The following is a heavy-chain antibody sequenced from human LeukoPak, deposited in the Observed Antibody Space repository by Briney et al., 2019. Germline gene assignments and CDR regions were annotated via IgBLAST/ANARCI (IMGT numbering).Heavy chain of an antibody. CDR3: ARAVGHGSGSPRMDV. D-gene: IGHD3-10*01. Sequence: GGSLRLSCAVSGFTFSTHSMNWVRQAPGKGLEWVSYIISSSNTIYYADSVKGRFTISRDNAKNSLYLQMNSLRAEDTAVYYCARAVGHGSGSPRMDVWGKETTVTVSS. V-gene: IGHV3-48*01. CDR1: GFTFSTHS. J-gene: IGHJ6*04. CDR2: IISSSNTI.